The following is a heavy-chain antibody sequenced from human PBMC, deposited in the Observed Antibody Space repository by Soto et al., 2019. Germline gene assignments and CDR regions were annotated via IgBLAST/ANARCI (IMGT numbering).Heavy chain of an antibody. CDR3: ARGRTGTTSYFDY. J-gene: IGHJ4*02. CDR1: GYTFTGYY. Sequence: QVQLVQSGAEVKKPGASVKVSCKASGYTFTGYYLHWVRQAPGQGLEWMGWINPNSGGTNHAQKFQGRVTMTRDTSISTAYMELSRLRSDDTAVYYCARGRTGTTSYFDYWGQGNLVTVSS. V-gene: IGHV1-2*02. CDR2: INPNSGGT. D-gene: IGHD1-1*01.